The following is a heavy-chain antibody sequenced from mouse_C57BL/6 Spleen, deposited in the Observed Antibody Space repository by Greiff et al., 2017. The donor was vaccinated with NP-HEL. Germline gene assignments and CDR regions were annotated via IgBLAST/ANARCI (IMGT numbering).Heavy chain of an antibody. Sequence: EVKLMESGPGMVKPSQSLSLTCTVTGYSITSGYDWHWIRHFPGNKLEWMGYISYSGSTNYNPSLKSRISITHDTSKNHFFLKLNSVTTEDTATYYCARGSYSNYFAYWGQGTLVTVSA. CDR2: ISYSGST. V-gene: IGHV3-1*01. D-gene: IGHD2-5*01. CDR3: ARGSYSNYFAY. CDR1: GYSITSGYD. J-gene: IGHJ3*01.